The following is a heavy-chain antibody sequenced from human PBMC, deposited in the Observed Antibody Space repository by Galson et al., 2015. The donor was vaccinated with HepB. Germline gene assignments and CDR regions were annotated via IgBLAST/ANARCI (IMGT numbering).Heavy chain of an antibody. J-gene: IGHJ4*02. CDR2: ISSNGYMI. D-gene: IGHD3-10*01. CDR1: GFTFSSYS. CDR3: VRDDALWSWYFDS. Sequence: SLRLSCAGSGFTFSSYSMHWVRQAPGKGLEWISYISSNGYMIYYAESVKGRFTVSRDNARDSLYLQMNSLRVEDTAVYYCVRDDALWSWYFDSWGQGILVTVSS. V-gene: IGHV3-48*04.